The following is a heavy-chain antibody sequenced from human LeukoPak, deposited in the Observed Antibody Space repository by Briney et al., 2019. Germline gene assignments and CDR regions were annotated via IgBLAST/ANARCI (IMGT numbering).Heavy chain of an antibody. CDR2: IYYSGST. V-gene: IGHV4-61*01. J-gene: IGHJ3*02. CDR1: GGSISSGSYY. D-gene: IGHD1-26*01. CDR3: ARVWELSAFDI. Sequence: PSQTLSLTCSVSGGSISSGSYYWSWIRQPPGKGLEWIGYIYYSGSTNYNPSLKSRVTISVDTSKNQFSLKLSSVTAADTAVYYCARVWELSAFDIWGQGTMVTVSS.